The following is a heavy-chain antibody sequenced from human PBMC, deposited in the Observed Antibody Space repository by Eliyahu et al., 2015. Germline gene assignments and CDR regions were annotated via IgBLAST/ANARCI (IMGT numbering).Heavy chain of an antibody. Sequence: QVQLRQWGARQVRPSEXXSLTXXVXGGSVSAYHWTWIRQPPGXGLEWIGEVGHSGDTYYSPSLKTRVAMSVDTSREEVSLRLTSVTAADTAVYYCARDGDYFDYWGPGLLVTVSA. CDR1: GGSVSAYH. CDR3: ARDGDYFDY. CDR2: VGHSGDT. J-gene: IGHJ4*02. V-gene: IGHV4-34*01.